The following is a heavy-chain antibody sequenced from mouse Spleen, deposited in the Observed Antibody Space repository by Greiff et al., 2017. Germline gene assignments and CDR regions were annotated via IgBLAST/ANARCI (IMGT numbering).Heavy chain of an antibody. CDR2: ISSGGSYT. J-gene: IGHJ1*03. D-gene: IGHD1-1*01. CDR3: ARQDYDGSSYYWYFDV. CDR1: GFTFSSYG. V-gene: IGHV5-6*01. Sequence: EVHLVESGGDLVKPGGSLKLSCAASGFTFSSYGMSWVRQTPDKRLEWVATISSGGSYTYYPDSVKGRFTISRDNAKNTLYLQMSSLKSEDTAMYYCARQDYDGSSYYWYFDVWGTGTTVTVSS.